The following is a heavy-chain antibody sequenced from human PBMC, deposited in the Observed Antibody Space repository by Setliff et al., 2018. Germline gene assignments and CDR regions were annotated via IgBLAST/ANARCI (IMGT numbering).Heavy chain of an antibody. V-gene: IGHV3-66*01. CDR3: AREMERWLQSIQSGKLDY. D-gene: IGHD5-12*01. CDR1: EFTVSNNE. J-gene: IGHJ4*02. Sequence: GGSLRLSCAASEFTVSNNEMTWVRQAPGKGLEWVSLIYLGGTTHYADSVKGRFTISRDNAKNSLYLQMNSLRAEDTAVYYCAREMERWLQSIQSGKLDYWGQGTLVTVSS. CDR2: IYLGGTT.